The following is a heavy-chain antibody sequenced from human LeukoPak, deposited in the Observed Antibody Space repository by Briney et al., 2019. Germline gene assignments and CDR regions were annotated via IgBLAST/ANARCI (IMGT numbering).Heavy chain of an antibody. CDR3: TTEIGPKWVGEMATNLSPDY. CDR1: GFTFSNAW. D-gene: IGHD5-24*01. V-gene: IGHV3-15*01. CDR2: IKSKTDGGTT. J-gene: IGHJ4*02. Sequence: GGSLRLSCAASGFTFSNAWMSWVRQAPGKGLEWVGRIKSKTDGGTTDYAAPVKGRFTISRDDSKNTLYLQMNSLKTEDTAVYYCTTEIGPKWVGEMATNLSPDYWGQGTLVTVSS.